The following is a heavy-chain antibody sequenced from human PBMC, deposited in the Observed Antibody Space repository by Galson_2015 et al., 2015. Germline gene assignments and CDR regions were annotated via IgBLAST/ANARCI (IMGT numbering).Heavy chain of an antibody. V-gene: IGHV3-7*05. J-gene: IGHJ3*02. CDR2: INQDGSEK. CDR1: GFMFSTYW. CDR3: ARHLSTTGGAFDI. Sequence: SLRLSCAASGFMFSTYWMSWVRQAPGRGLEWVANINQDGSEKHYVDSVKGRFTISRDNAENSLYLQMNRLKASDTAMYYCARHLSTTGGAFDIWGQGTMVTVSS. D-gene: IGHD1-1*01.